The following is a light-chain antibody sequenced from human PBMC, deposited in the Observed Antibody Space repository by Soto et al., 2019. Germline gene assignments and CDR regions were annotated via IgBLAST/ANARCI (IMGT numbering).Light chain of an antibody. CDR2: DAS. CDR1: QSVSSSY. J-gene: IGKJ3*01. V-gene: IGKV3-20*01. Sequence: EIVLTQSPGTLSLSPGERATLSCRASQSVSSSYSAWYQQKPGQAPRLLIYDASSRATGIPARFSGSGSGTDFTLTISRLEPEDFAVYYCQQYCSSLFTFGPGTKVDIK. CDR3: QQYCSSLFT.